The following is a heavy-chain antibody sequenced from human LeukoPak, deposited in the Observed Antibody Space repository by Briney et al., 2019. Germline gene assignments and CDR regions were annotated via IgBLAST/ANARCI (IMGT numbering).Heavy chain of an antibody. CDR2: IYHSGST. Sequence: SETLSLTCAVSGYSISSGYYWGWIRQPPGKGLEWIGSIYHSGSTYYNPSLKSRVTISVDTSKNQFSLKLSSVTAADTAVYHCARQSGYSSGWPFDYWGQGTLVTVSS. CDR1: GYSISSGYY. V-gene: IGHV4-38-2*01. D-gene: IGHD6-19*01. CDR3: ARQSGYSSGWPFDY. J-gene: IGHJ4*02.